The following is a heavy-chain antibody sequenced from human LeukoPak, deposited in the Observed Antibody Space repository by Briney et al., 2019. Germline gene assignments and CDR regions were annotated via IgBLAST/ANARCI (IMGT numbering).Heavy chain of an antibody. CDR1: GYTFTGHY. J-gene: IGHJ4*02. D-gene: IGHD3-10*01. V-gene: IGHV1-2*02. Sequence: ASVKVSCKASGYTFTGHYMHWVRQAPGQGLEWMGWINPNSGGTNYAQKFQGRVTMTRDTSISTAYMELSRLRSDDTAVYYCARGVVRGVRGPLLWGQGTLVTVSS. CDR3: ARGVVRGVRGPLL. CDR2: INPNSGGT.